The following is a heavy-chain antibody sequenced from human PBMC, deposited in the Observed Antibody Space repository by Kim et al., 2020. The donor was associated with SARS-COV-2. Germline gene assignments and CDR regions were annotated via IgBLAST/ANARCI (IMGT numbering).Heavy chain of an antibody. D-gene: IGHD2-15*01. V-gene: IGHV1-69*13. J-gene: IGHJ4*02. CDR1: GGTFSSYA. CDR2: IIPIFGTA. Sequence: SVKVSCKASGGTFSSYAISWVRQAPGQGLEWMGGIIPIFGTANYAQKFQGRVTNTADESTSTAYMELSSLRSEDTAVYYCARGMPATATRFDYWGQGTLVTVSS. CDR3: ARGMPATATRFDY.